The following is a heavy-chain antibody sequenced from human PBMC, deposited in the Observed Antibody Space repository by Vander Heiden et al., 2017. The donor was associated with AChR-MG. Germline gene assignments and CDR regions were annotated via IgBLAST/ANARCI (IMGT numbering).Heavy chain of an antibody. Sequence: EVQLLESGGGLVQPGGSLRLSCAASGFTFSSYALSWVRQARGKGLEWVSAISGSGGSTYCADSVKGRFTISRDNSKNTLYLQMNSLRAEDTAVYYCAKITIAAAGIRWFDPWGQGTLVTVSS. CDR1: GFTFSSYA. J-gene: IGHJ5*02. V-gene: IGHV3-23*01. CDR2: ISGSGGST. D-gene: IGHD6-13*01. CDR3: AKITIAAAGIRWFDP.